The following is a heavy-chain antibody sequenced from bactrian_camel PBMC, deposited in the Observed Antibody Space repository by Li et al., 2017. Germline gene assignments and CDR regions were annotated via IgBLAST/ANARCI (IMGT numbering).Heavy chain of an antibody. D-gene: IGHD6*01. CDR3: VDDCYGSRYYLARRTNI. CDR1: GYTVADNC. V-gene: IGHV3S36*01. J-gene: IGHJ4*01. Sequence: QLVESGGGSVEAGGSLTLSCAASGYTVADNCWAWVRQAPGKDREGVSYLYRDSTYYADSVKGRFNISRDNDKNTVYLQMSNLQPEDTAMYYCVDDCYGSRYYLARRTNIWGQGTQVTVS. CDR2: LYRDST.